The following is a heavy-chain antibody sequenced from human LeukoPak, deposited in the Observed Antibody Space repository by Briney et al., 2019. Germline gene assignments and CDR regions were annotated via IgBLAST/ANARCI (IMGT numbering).Heavy chain of an antibody. V-gene: IGHV4-59*08. Sequence: PSETLSLTCTVSGGSISSYYWSWIRQPPGKGLEWIGYIYYSGSTNYNPSLKSRVTISVDTSKNQSSLKLSSVTAADTAVYYCARLVADYGDYVGHFDYWGQGTLVTVSS. CDR2: IYYSGST. D-gene: IGHD4-17*01. CDR3: ARLVADYGDYVGHFDY. CDR1: GGSISSYY. J-gene: IGHJ4*02.